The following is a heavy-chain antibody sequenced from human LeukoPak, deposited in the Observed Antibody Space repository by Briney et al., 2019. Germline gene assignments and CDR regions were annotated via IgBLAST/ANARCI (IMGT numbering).Heavy chain of an antibody. D-gene: IGHD1-26*01. Sequence: GGSLRLSCAASGVTLSTYAMSWARQAPGRGLEWVSGISSSGSGGNTYYADSVKGRFTISRDSSKNTLFLHMNSLRVEDTAIYYCAKSVSPGGYVGSLYFFDDWGQGTLVTVSS. J-gene: IGHJ4*02. CDR3: AKSVSPGGYVGSLYFFDD. V-gene: IGHV3-23*01. CDR2: ISSSGSGGNT. CDR1: GVTLSTYA.